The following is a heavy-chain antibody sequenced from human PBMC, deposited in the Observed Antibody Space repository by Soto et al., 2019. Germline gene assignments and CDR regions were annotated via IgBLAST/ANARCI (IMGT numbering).Heavy chain of an antibody. V-gene: IGHV4-31*03. Sequence: SETLSLTCTVSGGSISSGGYYWSWIRQHPGKGLEWIGYIFYSGTTYYNPSLKSRVTIPVDTSKNQFSLKLSSVTAADTAVYYCARGYYYDSSGSHNWFDPWGQGTLVTVSS. D-gene: IGHD3-22*01. CDR3: ARGYYYDSSGSHNWFDP. CDR2: IFYSGTT. CDR1: GGSISSGGYY. J-gene: IGHJ5*02.